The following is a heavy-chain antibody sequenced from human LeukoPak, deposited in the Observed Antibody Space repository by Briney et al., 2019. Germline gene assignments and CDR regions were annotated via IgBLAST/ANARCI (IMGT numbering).Heavy chain of an antibody. CDR1: GYTLTELS. Sequence: ASVKVSCKVSGYTLTELSMHWVRQAPGKGLEWMGGFYPEDGETIYAQKFQGRVTMTEDTSTDTAYMELSSLRSEDTAVYYCATELWIQLWPPPFAYWGQGTLVTVSS. D-gene: IGHD5-18*01. CDR3: ATELWIQLWPPPFAY. V-gene: IGHV1-24*01. CDR2: FYPEDGET. J-gene: IGHJ4*02.